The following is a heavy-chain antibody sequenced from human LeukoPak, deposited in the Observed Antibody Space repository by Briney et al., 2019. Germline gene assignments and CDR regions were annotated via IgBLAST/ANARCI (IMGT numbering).Heavy chain of an antibody. CDR3: ARDRGRFNYYYMDV. CDR1: GFTFSSYG. V-gene: IGHV3-7*01. Sequence: GGTLRLSCAASGFTFSSYGMSWVRQAPGKGLEWVANIKQDGSEKYYVDSVKGRFTISRDNAKNSLYLQMNSLRAEDTAVYYCARDRGRFNYYYMDVWGKGTTVTVSS. J-gene: IGHJ6*03. CDR2: IKQDGSEK. D-gene: IGHD1-1*01.